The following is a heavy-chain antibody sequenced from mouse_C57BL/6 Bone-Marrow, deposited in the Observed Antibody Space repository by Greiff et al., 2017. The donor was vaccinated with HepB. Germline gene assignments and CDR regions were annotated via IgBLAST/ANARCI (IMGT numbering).Heavy chain of an antibody. D-gene: IGHD4-1*02. Sequence: QVQLQQPGAELVMPGASVQLSCKASGYTFTSYWMHWVKQRPGQGLEWIGEIDPSDSYTNYNQKFKGKSTLTVDKSSSTAYMQLSSLTSEDSAVYYCARKNQLGRDYWGQGTTLTVSS. J-gene: IGHJ2*01. CDR1: GYTFTSYW. CDR3: ARKNQLGRDY. CDR2: IDPSDSYT. V-gene: IGHV1-69*01.